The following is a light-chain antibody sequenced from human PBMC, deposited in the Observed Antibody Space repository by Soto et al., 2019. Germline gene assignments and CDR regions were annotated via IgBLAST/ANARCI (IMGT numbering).Light chain of an antibody. J-gene: IGLJ2*01. CDR1: SSDVGSYNY. CDR3: TSYTTTNTVV. Sequence: QSALTQPASVSGSPGQSITISCTGTSSDVGSYNYVSWYQQHRGKAPKVIIYEVANRPSEISNRFSGSKSGNTAYLTISGLQAEDEADYYCTSYTTTNTVVFAGGTKLPVL. CDR2: EVA. V-gene: IGLV2-14*01.